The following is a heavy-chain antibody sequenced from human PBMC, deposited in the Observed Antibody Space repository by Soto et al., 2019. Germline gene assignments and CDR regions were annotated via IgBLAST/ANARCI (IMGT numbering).Heavy chain of an antibody. CDR2: IYHSGST. V-gene: IGHV4-30-2*05. D-gene: IGHD2-15*01. J-gene: IGHJ5*02. CDR3: ARVGCNNGACYGGFGP. Sequence: PSETLSLTCAVSGGSISSGGYSWSWIRQPPGKGLEWIGYIYHSGSTYYNPSLRGRLRMSVDTSKNQFSLTLSSVTAADTAIYYCARVGCNNGACYGGFGPWGRGALVTVSS. CDR1: GGSISSGGYS.